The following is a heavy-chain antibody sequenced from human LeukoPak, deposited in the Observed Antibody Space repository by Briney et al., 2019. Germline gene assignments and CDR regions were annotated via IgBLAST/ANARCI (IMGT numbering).Heavy chain of an antibody. CDR1: GFTFRIGC. V-gene: IGHV3-15*01. CDR3: ASDAITTTGVVMPDY. J-gene: IGHJ4*02. D-gene: IGHD3-22*01. CDR2: IKSNIEGGTI. Sequence: GGSLRLSCEASGFTFRIGCMSWVRQAPGKGLEWVGRIKSNIEGGTIEYAAPVKGRFIISRDDSKNTLYLQMNSLKTEDTAMYYCASDAITTTGVVMPDYWGQGTLVTVSS.